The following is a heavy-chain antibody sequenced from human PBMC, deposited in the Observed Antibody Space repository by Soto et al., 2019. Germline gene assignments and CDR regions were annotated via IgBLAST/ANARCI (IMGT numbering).Heavy chain of an antibody. V-gene: IGHV4-59*01. J-gene: IGHJ4*02. CDR1: GVSISSYY. CDR2: IYYSGST. CDR3: ARACDYMDV. Sequence: SETLSLTCIVSGVSISSYYWSWIRQPPGKGLEWIGYIYYSGSTKYNPSLKSRVTISVDTSKNQFSLKLSSVTAADTAVYYCARACDYMDVWGQGTLVTVSS.